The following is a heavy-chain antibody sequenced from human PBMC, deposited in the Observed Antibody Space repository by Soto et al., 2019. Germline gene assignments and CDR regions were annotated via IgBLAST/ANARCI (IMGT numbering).Heavy chain of an antibody. D-gene: IGHD3-16*01. CDR2: ISGGGGST. CDR3: VTVGGAHPFDD. V-gene: IGHV3-23*01. J-gene: IGHJ4*02. Sequence: GGSLRLSCAASGFTVRSYAMRWVRHAPGNGLEWVSAISGGGGSTYYAYSVKGRFTISRDNSKNTLYLQMNSLRDEDTAVYYCVTVGGAHPFDDWGQGTLVTVSS. CDR1: GFTVRSYA.